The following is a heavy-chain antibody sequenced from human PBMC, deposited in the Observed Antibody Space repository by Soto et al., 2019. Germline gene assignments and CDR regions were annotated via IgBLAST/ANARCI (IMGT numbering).Heavy chain of an antibody. V-gene: IGHV4-31*03. D-gene: IGHD3-9*01. Sequence: PSETLSLTCTVSGGSISSGGYYWSWIRQHPGKGLEWIGYIYYSGSTYYNPSLKSRVTISVDTSKNQFSLKLSSVTAADTAVYYCARGFTYYDILTGYGPFDYWGQGTLVTVSS. CDR2: IYYSGST. CDR3: ARGFTYYDILTGYGPFDY. CDR1: GGSISSGGYY. J-gene: IGHJ4*02.